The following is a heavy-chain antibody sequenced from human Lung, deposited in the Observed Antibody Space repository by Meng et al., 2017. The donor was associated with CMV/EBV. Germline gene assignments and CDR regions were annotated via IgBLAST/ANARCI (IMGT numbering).Heavy chain of an antibody. V-gene: IGHV3-11*04. CDR1: GFTFSDYY. J-gene: IGHJ6*02. CDR2: ISSSGSTI. D-gene: IGHD6-13*01. CDR3: AREKQLVPHYYYGMDF. Sequence: XCAASGFTFSDYYMSWIRQAPGKGLEWVSYISSSGSTIYYADSVKGRFTISRDNAKNSLYLQMNSLRAEDTAVYYCAREKQLVPHYYYGMDFWGQGXTVTVSS.